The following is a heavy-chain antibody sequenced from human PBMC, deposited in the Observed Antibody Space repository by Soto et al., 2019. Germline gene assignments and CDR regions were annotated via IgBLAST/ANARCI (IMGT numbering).Heavy chain of an antibody. V-gene: IGHV4-59*13. CDR2: IYHSGNA. CDR1: GDSIRNVY. Sequence: QVQLQESGPGLVKPSETLSLNGTVSGDSIRNVYWSWIRQPPGKGLEWIGFIYHSGNAKYNPSLKSRVAMSGDSSKNQISLSLNSVTAADSAVYFCARAHAPTLPFDSWGQGTLVTVSS. CDR3: ARAHAPTLPFDS. J-gene: IGHJ4*02. D-gene: IGHD2-2*01.